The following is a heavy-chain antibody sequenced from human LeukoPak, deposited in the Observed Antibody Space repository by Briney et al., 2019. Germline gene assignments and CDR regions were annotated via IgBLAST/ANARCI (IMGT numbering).Heavy chain of an antibody. CDR2: INTDGTVT. V-gene: IGHV3-74*01. J-gene: IGHJ5*02. D-gene: IGHD4/OR15-4a*01. CDR3: AKEGCLDPQRHP. Sequence: GGSLRLSCEASGFTFSKYWMLWVRQAPGKGLESVSRINTDGTVTTYADSVKGRFTVSRDNADNTMFLQMNSVRDEDTAVYYCAKEGCLDPQRHPWARGPRVTVSS. CDR1: GFTFSKYW.